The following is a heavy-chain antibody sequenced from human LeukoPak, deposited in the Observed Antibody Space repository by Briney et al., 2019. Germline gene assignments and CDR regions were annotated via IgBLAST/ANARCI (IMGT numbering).Heavy chain of an antibody. CDR2: IYSDGVT. Sequence: GGSLRLSCAASGFIVKSYAMSWVRQAPGKGLAWGSLIYSDGVTQYADSVKGRFTISRDNSKNTLYLQMNNLRDEDTAVYFCARDRAEGKTWVEFGSWGQGTLVTVSS. J-gene: IGHJ5*01. CDR3: ARDRAEGKTWVEFGS. V-gene: IGHV3-66*02. CDR1: GFIVKSYA.